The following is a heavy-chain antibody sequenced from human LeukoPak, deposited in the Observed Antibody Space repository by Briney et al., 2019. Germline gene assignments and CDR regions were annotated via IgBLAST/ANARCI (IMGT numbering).Heavy chain of an antibody. V-gene: IGHV3-30*18. J-gene: IGHJ5*02. D-gene: IGHD2-2*01. CDR1: GFTFSSYA. Sequence: GGSLRLSCAASGFTFSSYAMSWVRQAPGKGLEWVAVISYDGSNKYYADSVKGRFTISRDNSKNTLYLHMNSLRAEDTAVYYCAKDHTVVVPAATNWFDPWGQGTLVTVSS. CDR2: ISYDGSNK. CDR3: AKDHTVVVPAATNWFDP.